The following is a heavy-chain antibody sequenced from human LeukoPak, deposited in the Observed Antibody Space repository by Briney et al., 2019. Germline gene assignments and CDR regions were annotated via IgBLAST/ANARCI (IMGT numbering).Heavy chain of an antibody. D-gene: IGHD5-24*01. CDR3: ARDSVEMAAHDY. CDR1: GGPISSYY. CDR2: IYYSGST. J-gene: IGHJ4*02. Sequence: SETLSLTCTVSGGPISSYYWSWIRQPPGKGLEWIGYIYYSGSTNYNPSLKSRVTISVDTSKNQFSLKLSSVTAADTAVYYCARDSVEMAAHDYWGQGTLVTVSS. V-gene: IGHV4-59*01.